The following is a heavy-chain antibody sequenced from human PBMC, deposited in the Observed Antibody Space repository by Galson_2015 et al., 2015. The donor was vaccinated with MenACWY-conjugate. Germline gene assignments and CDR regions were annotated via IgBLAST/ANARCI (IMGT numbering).Heavy chain of an antibody. V-gene: IGHV3-23*05. CDR2: ISSRT. CDR3: AKGTSYGDYGPIGY. Sequence: SLRLSCAASGFTFSTYAMSWVRQAPGKGLEWVSGISSRTHYADSVKGRFTISRDNSKNTLYLEMNSLRVDDTAVYYCAKGTSYGDYGPIGYWGQGTLVTVSS. J-gene: IGHJ4*02. CDR1: GFTFSTYA. D-gene: IGHD4-17*01.